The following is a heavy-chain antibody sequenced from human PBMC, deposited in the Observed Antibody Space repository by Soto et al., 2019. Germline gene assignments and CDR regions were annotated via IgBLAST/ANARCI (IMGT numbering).Heavy chain of an antibody. J-gene: IGHJ6*02. CDR2: ISYDGSNK. Sequence: PGGSLRLSCAASGFTFSSYGMHWVRQAPGKGLEWVAVISYDGSNKYYADSVKGRFTISRDNPKNTLYLQMNSLRAEDTAVYYCAKDTAEWLYYYGMDVWGQGTTVTVSS. D-gene: IGHD5-12*01. V-gene: IGHV3-30*18. CDR3: AKDTAEWLYYYGMDV. CDR1: GFTFSSYG.